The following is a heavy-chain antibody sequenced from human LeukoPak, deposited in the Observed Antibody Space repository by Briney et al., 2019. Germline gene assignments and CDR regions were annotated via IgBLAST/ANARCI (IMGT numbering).Heavy chain of an antibody. J-gene: IGHJ4*02. V-gene: IGHV1-2*02. CDR3: AVYPLWSDDY. CDR1: GYTFTDYY. Sequence: GASVKVSCKASGYTFTDYYMHWVRQAPGQGLEWMAWIKPNSGDTNYAQKFQGRVTLTRDTSISTAYMELSRLTSDDTAMYYCAVYPLWSDDYWGQGTLVTVSS. D-gene: IGHD5-18*01. CDR2: IKPNSGDT.